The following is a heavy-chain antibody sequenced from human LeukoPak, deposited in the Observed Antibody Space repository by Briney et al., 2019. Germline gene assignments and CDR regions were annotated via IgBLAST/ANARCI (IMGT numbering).Heavy chain of an antibody. D-gene: IGHD1-26*01. CDR3: ARRYSGSPFDY. CDR2: INPNSGGT. J-gene: IGHJ4*02. V-gene: IGHV1-2*06. Sequence: ASVKVSCKASGYTFTGYYMHWVRQAPGQGLEWMGRINPNSGGTNYAQKFQGRVTLTRDTSISTAYMELSRLRSDDTAVYYCARRYSGSPFDYWGQGTLVTVSS. CDR1: GYTFTGYY.